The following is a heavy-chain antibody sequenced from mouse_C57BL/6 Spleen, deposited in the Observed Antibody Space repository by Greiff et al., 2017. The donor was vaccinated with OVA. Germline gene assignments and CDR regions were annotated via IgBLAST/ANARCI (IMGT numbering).Heavy chain of an antibody. CDR1: GYSITSGYY. CDR2: ISYDGSN. J-gene: IGHJ3*01. CDR3: ARDYSNYIRSFAY. Sequence: EVQLVESGPGLVKPSQSLSLTCSVTGYSITSGYYWNWIRQFPGNKLEWMGYISYDGSNNYNPSLKNRISITRDTSKNQFFLKLNSVTTEDTATYYCARDYSNYIRSFAYWGQGTLVTVSA. V-gene: IGHV3-6*01. D-gene: IGHD2-5*01.